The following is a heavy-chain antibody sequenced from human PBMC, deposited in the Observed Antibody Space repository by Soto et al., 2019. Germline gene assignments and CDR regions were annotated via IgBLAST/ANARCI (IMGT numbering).Heavy chain of an antibody. CDR1: GGTFSSYT. Sequence: ASVKVSCKASGGTFSSYTISWVRQAPGQGLEWMGRIIPILGIANYAQKFQGRVTITADKSTSTAYMELSSLRSEDTAVYYCARDRYSSSWENDYWGQGTLVTVSS. D-gene: IGHD6-13*01. V-gene: IGHV1-69*04. CDR2: IIPILGIA. CDR3: ARDRYSSSWENDY. J-gene: IGHJ4*02.